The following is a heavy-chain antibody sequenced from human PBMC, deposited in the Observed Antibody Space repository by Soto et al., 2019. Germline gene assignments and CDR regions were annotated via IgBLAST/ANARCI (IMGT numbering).Heavy chain of an antibody. CDR3: APSTEYCSGGSCYHTDY. CDR1: GGTFSSYA. CDR2: IIPIFGTA. D-gene: IGHD2-15*01. V-gene: IGHV1-69*06. Sequence: SVKVSCKASGGTFSSYAISWVRQAPGQGLEWMGGIIPIFGTANYAQKFQGRVTITADKSTSTAYMELSSLRSEDTAVYYCAPSTEYCSGGSCYHTDYWGQGTLVTVSS. J-gene: IGHJ4*02.